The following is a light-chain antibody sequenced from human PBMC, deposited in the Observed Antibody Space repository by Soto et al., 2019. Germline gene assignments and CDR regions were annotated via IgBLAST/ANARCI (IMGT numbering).Light chain of an antibody. CDR1: QGISSY. Sequence: IQLTQSPSFLSASVGDRVTITCRASQGISSYLAWYQQKPGKAPKLLIYAASTLQSGVPSRFSGSGSGTEFTLTISSLQPEDSATYYCQQINSYPLTFGGGTQVEIK. V-gene: IGKV1-9*01. J-gene: IGKJ4*01. CDR3: QQINSYPLT. CDR2: AAS.